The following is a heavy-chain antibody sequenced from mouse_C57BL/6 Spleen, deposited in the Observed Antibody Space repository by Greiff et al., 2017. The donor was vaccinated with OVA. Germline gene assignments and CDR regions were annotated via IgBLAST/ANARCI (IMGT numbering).Heavy chain of an antibody. Sequence: EVQLVESGPGMVKPSQSLSLTCTVTGYSITSGYDWHWIRHFPGNKLEWMGYISYSGSTNYNPSLKSRISITHDTSKNHFFLKLNSVTTEDTATYYCARGRAGVPFDYWGQGTTLTVSS. CDR1: GYSITSGYD. CDR3: ARGRAGVPFDY. J-gene: IGHJ2*01. D-gene: IGHD3-3*01. CDR2: ISYSGST. V-gene: IGHV3-1*01.